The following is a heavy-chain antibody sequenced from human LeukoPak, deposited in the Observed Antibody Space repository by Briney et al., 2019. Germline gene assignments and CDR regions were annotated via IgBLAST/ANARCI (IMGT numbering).Heavy chain of an antibody. CDR1: DGSFTGYY. D-gene: IGHD1-26*01. CDR2: INHSGST. J-gene: IGHJ6*03. CDR3: ARGRRGSYRSYYYYYYMDV. V-gene: IGHV4-34*01. Sequence: SETLSVTCAVYDGSFTGYYWSWIRQPLGKGLEWIGEINHSGSTNYNPSLKSRVTISVDTSKNQFSLKLSSVTAADTAVYYCARGRRGSYRSYYYYYYMDVWGKGTTVTVSS.